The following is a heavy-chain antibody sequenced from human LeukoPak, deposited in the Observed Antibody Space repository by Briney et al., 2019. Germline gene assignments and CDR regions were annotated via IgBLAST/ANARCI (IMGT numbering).Heavy chain of an antibody. V-gene: IGHV3-7*01. J-gene: IGHJ4*02. Sequence: GGSLRLSCAASGFTFSSYWMSWARQAPGKGLEWVANIKQDGSEKYYVDSVKGRFTISRDNAKNSLYLQMNSLRAEDTAVYYCARGARGSGTASDYWGQGTLVTVSS. CDR2: IKQDGSEK. D-gene: IGHD3-10*01. CDR3: ARGARGSGTASDY. CDR1: GFTFSSYW.